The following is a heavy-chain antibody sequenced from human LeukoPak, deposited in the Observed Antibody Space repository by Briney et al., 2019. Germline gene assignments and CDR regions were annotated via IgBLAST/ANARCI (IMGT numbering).Heavy chain of an antibody. J-gene: IGHJ4*02. CDR1: GFTFSNYW. D-gene: IGHD1-26*01. CDR3: ARDKIVGATYFDY. V-gene: IGHV3-7*01. Sequence: GGSLRLSCAASGFTFSNYWMSWVRQAPGKGLEWVANIRQDGSEIYYVDSVKGRFTISRDNAKNSLFLQMNSLRAEDTAVYYCARDKIVGATYFDYWGQGTLVTVSS. CDR2: IRQDGSEI.